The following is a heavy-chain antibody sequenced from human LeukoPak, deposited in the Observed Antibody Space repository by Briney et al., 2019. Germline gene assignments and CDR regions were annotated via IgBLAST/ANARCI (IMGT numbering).Heavy chain of an antibody. J-gene: IGHJ6*02. CDR3: ARDIRLPFWSGYLLYGMDV. CDR2: ISSSSSYI. V-gene: IGHV3-21*01. CDR1: GFTFSGYS. Sequence: GGSLRLSCAASGFTFSGYSMNWVRQAPGKGREWGSSISSSSSYIYYADSVKGRFTISRDNAKNSLYLQMNSLRVEDTAVYYCARDIRLPFWSGYLLYGMDVWGQGTTVTVSS. D-gene: IGHD3-3*01.